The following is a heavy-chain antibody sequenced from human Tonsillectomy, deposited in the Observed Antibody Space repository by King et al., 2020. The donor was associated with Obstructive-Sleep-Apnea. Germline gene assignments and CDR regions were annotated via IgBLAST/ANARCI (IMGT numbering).Heavy chain of an antibody. V-gene: IGHV3-21*01. CDR2: ISSSSSPI. J-gene: IGHJ4*02. CDR1: GITFSAYS. CDR3: TSPFYYDTSGYNSDY. D-gene: IGHD3-22*01. Sequence: VQLVESGGGLVKPGGALRLSCAAVSGITFSAYSFNWVRQAPGRGLGWVSSISSSSSPIYDTDSVKGRFSSSRDNAKHSLYLQMNILRAEETAVYYCTSPFYYDTSGYNSDYWGQGTLDTVSS.